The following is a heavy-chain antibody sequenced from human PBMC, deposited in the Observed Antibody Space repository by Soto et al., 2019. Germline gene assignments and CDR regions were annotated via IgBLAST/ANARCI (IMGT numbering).Heavy chain of an antibody. V-gene: IGHV4-39*01. CDR1: GGSITSSSHF. Sequence: PSETLSLTCTASGGSITSSSHFGVWFRQPPGKGLEWIGTIYFTGNTYYTPSLKSRLTMSIDTSKNEFSLRLNSVTAADTAVYYCAGQTFTIAAASYGRSNWFDPWGPGTLVTVSS. CDR2: IYFTGNT. CDR3: AGQTFTIAAASYGRSNWFDP. D-gene: IGHD6-25*01. J-gene: IGHJ5*02.